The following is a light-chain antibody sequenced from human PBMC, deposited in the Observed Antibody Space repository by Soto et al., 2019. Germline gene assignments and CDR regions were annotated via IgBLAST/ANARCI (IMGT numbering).Light chain of an antibody. CDR1: QSLVYSDGNTY. Sequence: DTVMTPSPLSLPVTLGQPASISCTYSQSLVYSDGNTYLNWFQQRPGQSPRRLISRISNRDSGVPDRFSGSGSGTDFTLKISRVEAEDVGVYYCMQGTHWPWTVGQGTKVDIK. CDR3: MQGTHWPWT. J-gene: IGKJ1*01. V-gene: IGKV2-30*01. CDR2: RIS.